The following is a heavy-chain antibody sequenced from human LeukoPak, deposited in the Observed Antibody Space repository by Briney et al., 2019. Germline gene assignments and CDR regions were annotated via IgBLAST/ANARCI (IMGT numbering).Heavy chain of an antibody. D-gene: IGHD3-22*01. CDR2: ISSSGSTI. V-gene: IGHV3-48*03. CDR1: GFTFSSYE. CDR3: ARGEGYYYDSSGYY. J-gene: IGHJ4*02. Sequence: GGSLRLSCAASGFTFSSYEMNWVRQAPGKGLEWVSYISSSGSTIYYADSVKGRFTISGDNAKNSLYLQMNSLRAEDTAVYYCARGEGYYYDSSGYYWGQGTLVTVSS.